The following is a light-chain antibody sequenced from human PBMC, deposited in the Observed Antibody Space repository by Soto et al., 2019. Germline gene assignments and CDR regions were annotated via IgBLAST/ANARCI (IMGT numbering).Light chain of an antibody. CDR1: SSDVGSYNL. CDR2: EGS. Sequence: QSALTQPASVSGSPGQSITISCTGTSSDVGSYNLVSWYQQHPGKAPKLMIYEGSKRPSGVSNRFSGSKSGNTASLTISRLQAEDEADYYCCSYAGSSTYVFGTGTKVT. J-gene: IGLJ1*01. V-gene: IGLV2-23*01. CDR3: CSYAGSSTYV.